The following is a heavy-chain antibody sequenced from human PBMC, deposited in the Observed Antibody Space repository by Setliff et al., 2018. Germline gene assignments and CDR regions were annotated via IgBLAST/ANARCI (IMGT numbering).Heavy chain of an antibody. Sequence: SVKVSCKASGGTFSSYAISWARQAPGQGLEWMGGIIPILGIANYAQKFQGRVTITADESTSTAYMELSSLGSEDTAIYYCARVRNTQNGFFDYWSQGTLVTVSS. CDR1: GGTFSSYA. V-gene: IGHV1-69*10. CDR2: IIPILGIA. J-gene: IGHJ4*02. CDR3: ARVRNTQNGFFDY. D-gene: IGHD1-1*01.